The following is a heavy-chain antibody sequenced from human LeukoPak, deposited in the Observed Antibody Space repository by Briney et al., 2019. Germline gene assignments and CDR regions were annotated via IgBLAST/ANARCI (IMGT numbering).Heavy chain of an antibody. D-gene: IGHD2-2*01. V-gene: IGHV4-34*01. J-gene: IGHJ6*02. Sequence: PSETLSLTCAVYGGSFCGYYWRWLRQPPGKGLEGFGEINHSGSTHYNPSLKSRVTISVHTSKNQFSLKLSSVTAADTAVYYCARGPSPALYYYYDDVIDVWGQGTTVTVSS. CDR1: GGSFCGYY. CDR2: INHSGST. CDR3: ARGPSPALYYYYDDVIDV.